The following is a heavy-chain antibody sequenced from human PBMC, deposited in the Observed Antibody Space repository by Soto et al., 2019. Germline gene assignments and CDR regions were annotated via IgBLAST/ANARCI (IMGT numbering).Heavy chain of an antibody. CDR3: AREIVGAISRSDAIDI. CDR1: GFSITNYH. CDR2: ITPLGGAT. D-gene: IGHD1-26*01. Sequence: ASVKVSCKASGFSITNYHMHLVREAPGQGLEWMGVITPLGGATTYAQKFQGRVTMTADMSTSNVHMDLSSLRSDDTAVYYCAREIVGAISRSDAIDIWGQGTRVTVSS. J-gene: IGHJ3*02. V-gene: IGHV1-46*01.